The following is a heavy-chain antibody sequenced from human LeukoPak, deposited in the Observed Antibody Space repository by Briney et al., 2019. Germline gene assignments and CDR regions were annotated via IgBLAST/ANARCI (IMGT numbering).Heavy chain of an antibody. V-gene: IGHV3-15*01. J-gene: IGHJ4*02. CDR1: GFTFSNYA. Sequence: GGSLRLSCATSGFTFSNYAIHWVRQAPGKGLEWVGRIKSKTDGGTTDYAAPVKGRFTISRDDSKNTLYLQMNSLKTEDTAVYYCTTLEVWGSYRNDYWGQGTLVTVSS. D-gene: IGHD3-16*02. CDR2: IKSKTDGGTT. CDR3: TTLEVWGSYRNDY.